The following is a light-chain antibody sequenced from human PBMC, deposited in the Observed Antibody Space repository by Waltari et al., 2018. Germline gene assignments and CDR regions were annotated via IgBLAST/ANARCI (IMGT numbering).Light chain of an antibody. V-gene: IGLV4-69*01. CDR3: QTGGHGTWV. CDR2: VNSDGSH. J-gene: IGLJ3*02. CDR1: SGQITNV. Sequence: QLELTQSPSASASLGASVKLTCTLSSGQITNVVAWHQQQPQKGPRYLMKVNSDGSHSRGDEIPDRFSGSSSGAERYLTISSLQSEDEADYYCQTGGHGTWVFGGGTKLTVL.